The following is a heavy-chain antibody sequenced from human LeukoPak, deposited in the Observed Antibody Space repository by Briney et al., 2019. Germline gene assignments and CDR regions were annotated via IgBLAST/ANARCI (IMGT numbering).Heavy chain of an antibody. Sequence: GGSLRLSCAASGFTFSSYWRHWVRQAPGKGLVWVSRINSDGSSTSYADSVKGRFTISRDNAKNTLYLQMNSLRAEDTAVYYCARDWDYYDSSGYGDYWGQGTLGTVSS. CDR3: ARDWDYYDSSGYGDY. J-gene: IGHJ4*02. D-gene: IGHD3-22*01. V-gene: IGHV3-74*01. CDR2: INSDGSST. CDR1: GFTFSSYW.